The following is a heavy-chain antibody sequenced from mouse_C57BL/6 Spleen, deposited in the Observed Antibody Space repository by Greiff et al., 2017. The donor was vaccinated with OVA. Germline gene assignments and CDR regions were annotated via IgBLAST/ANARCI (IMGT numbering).Heavy chain of an antibody. D-gene: IGHD2-1*01. CDR3: ARREDANYPFAY. J-gene: IGHJ3*01. CDR1: GYTFTSYW. CDR2: IDPSDSET. V-gene: IGHV1-52*01. Sequence: QVQLQQPGAELVRPGSSVKLSCKASGYTFTSYWMHWVKQRPIQGLEWIGNIDPSDSETHYNQKFKDKATLTVDKSYSTAYMQLSSLTSEDSAVYYCARREDANYPFAYWGQGTLVTVSA.